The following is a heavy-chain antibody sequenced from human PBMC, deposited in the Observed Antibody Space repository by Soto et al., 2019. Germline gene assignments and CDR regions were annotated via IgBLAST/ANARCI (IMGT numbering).Heavy chain of an antibody. V-gene: IGHV6-1*01. J-gene: IGHJ5*02. D-gene: IGHD6-19*01. CDR3: ARVERYSSGWYGNNWFDP. CDR1: GDSVSSNSAA. CDR2: TYYRSKWYN. Sequence: LSQTLSLTCAISGDSVSSNSAAWNWIRQSPSRGLEWLGRTYYRSKWYNDYAVSVKSRITINPDTSKNQFSLQLNSVTPEDTAVYYCARVERYSSGWYGNNWFDPWGQGTLVTVS.